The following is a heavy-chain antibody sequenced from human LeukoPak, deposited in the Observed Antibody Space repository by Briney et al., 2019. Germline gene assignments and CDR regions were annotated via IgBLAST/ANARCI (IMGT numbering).Heavy chain of an antibody. J-gene: IGHJ6*03. Sequence: GASGKVSCKDSGYTLTELSMHWVRQAPGKGLEWMGGFDPEDGETIYAQKFQGRVTMTEDTSTDTAYMELSSLRSEDTAVYYCATVRILEDYMDVWGKGTTVTVSS. CDR3: ATVRILEDYMDV. CDR1: GYTLTELS. D-gene: IGHD2-15*01. CDR2: FDPEDGET. V-gene: IGHV1-24*01.